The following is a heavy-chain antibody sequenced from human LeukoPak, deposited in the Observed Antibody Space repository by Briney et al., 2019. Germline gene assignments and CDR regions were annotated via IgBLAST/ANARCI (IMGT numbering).Heavy chain of an antibody. J-gene: IGHJ4*02. D-gene: IGHD6-19*01. V-gene: IGHV3-9*01. CDR3: AKDIVAGQWLVVFDY. CDR2: ISWNSGSI. CDR1: GFTFDDYA. Sequence: PGRSLRLSCSASGFTFDDYAMHWVRQAPGKGLEWVSGISWNSGSIGYADSVKGRFTISRDNAKNSLYLQMNSLRAEDTALYYCAKDIVAGQWLVVFDYWGQGTLVTVSS.